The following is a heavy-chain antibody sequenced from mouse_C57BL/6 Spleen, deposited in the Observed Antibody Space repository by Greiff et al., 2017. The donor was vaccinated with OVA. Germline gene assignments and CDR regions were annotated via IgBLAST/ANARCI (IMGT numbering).Heavy chain of an antibody. CDR2: ISNGGGST. CDR1: GFTFSDYY. V-gene: IGHV5-12*01. CDR3: ARRSDYYGSSYDAMGY. D-gene: IGHD1-1*01. J-gene: IGHJ4*01. Sequence: DVMLVESGGGLVQPGGSLKLSCAASGFTFSDYYMYWVRQTPEKRLEWVAYISNGGGSTYYPDTVKGRFTISRDNAKNTLYLQMSRLKSEDTAMYYCARRSDYYGSSYDAMGYWGQGTSVTVSS.